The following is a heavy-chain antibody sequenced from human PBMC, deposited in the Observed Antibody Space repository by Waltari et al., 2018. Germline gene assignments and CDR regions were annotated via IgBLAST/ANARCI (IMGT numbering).Heavy chain of an antibody. Sequence: QVQLQESGPGLVKPSEALSLTCAVSAYSISSTYCWGWIRQPPGKGWEWIGSICHRWSTDYNPSLKSRVSISVDTSKNQFSLKLSSVTAADTAVYYCARESSATDYYMDVWGKGTTVTVSS. V-gene: IGHV4-38-2*02. CDR2: ICHRWST. CDR3: ARESSATDYYMDV. CDR1: AYSISSTYC. D-gene: IGHD5-12*01. J-gene: IGHJ6*03.